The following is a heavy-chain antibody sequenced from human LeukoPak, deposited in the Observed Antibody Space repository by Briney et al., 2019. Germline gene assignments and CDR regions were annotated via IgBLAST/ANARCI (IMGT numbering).Heavy chain of an antibody. CDR1: GFSFSDYS. J-gene: IGHJ5*02. CDR2: ISSSKSQI. CDR3: AKGGTYCGGDCYGTNH. D-gene: IGHD2-21*02. V-gene: IGHV3-21*01. Sequence: GGSLRLSCAASGFSFSDYSMNWVRQAPGKGLEWVSAISSSKSQIWYADSVKGRFTISRDNAKNSLYLEMNSLRAEDTAVYYCAKGGTYCGGDCYGTNHWGQGTLVTVSS.